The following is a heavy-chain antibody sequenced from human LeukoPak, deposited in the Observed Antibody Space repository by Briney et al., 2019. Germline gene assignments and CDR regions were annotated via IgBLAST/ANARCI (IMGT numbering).Heavy chain of an antibody. J-gene: IGHJ5*02. Sequence: ASVKVSCKASGYTFTSYGISWVRQTPGQGLEWMGWISAYNGNTNYAQKLQGRVTMTTDTSTSTAYMELRSLRSDDTAVYYCARDPGSGSQFSYWFGPWGQGTLVTVSS. CDR1: GYTFTSYG. V-gene: IGHV1-18*04. CDR2: ISAYNGNT. D-gene: IGHD3-10*01. CDR3: ARDPGSGSQFSYWFGP.